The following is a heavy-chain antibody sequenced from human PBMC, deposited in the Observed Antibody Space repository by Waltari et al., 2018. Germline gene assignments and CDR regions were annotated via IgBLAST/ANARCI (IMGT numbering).Heavy chain of an antibody. CDR1: GGPISSSYN. J-gene: IGHJ3*02. Sequence: QLQLQESGPGLVNPSETLSLHCTSSGGPISSSYNWAWVRQAPGKGLGWVGTMYYSGATSNNPSLDSRLSMSIDTSKNLFSLKLSSVTATDTAVYFCVRPGSTVTPRAFDIWGQGIKVTVSS. D-gene: IGHD4-17*01. CDR2: MYYSGAT. CDR3: VRPGSTVTPRAFDI. V-gene: IGHV4-39*01.